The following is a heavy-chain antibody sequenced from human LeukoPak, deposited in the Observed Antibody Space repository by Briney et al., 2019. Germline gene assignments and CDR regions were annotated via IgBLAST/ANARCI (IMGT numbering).Heavy chain of an antibody. V-gene: IGHV3-53*01. D-gene: IGHD3-10*01. J-gene: IGHJ6*02. Sequence: PGGSLRLSCAASGFTVSSNYMNWVRQAPGKGLEWVSVIYGGGKTYYADSVKGRFTLSRDNSKNMLFLQTNGLRVEDTAVYYCARDQATMIRNGFDVWGQGTTVTVSS. CDR1: GFTVSSNY. CDR2: IYGGGKT. CDR3: ARDQATMIRNGFDV.